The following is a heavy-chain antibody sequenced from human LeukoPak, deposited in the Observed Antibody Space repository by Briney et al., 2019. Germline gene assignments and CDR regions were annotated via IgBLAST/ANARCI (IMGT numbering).Heavy chain of an antibody. Sequence: SETLSLTCAVYGGSFSGYYWSWIRQPPGKGLEWIGEINHSGSTDYNPSLKSRVTISVDTSKNQFSLKLSSVTAADTAVYYCAREIRHTNWNYIDYWGQGTLVTVSS. CDR1: GGSFSGYY. D-gene: IGHD1-1*01. J-gene: IGHJ4*02. V-gene: IGHV4-34*01. CDR3: AREIRHTNWNYIDY. CDR2: INHSGST.